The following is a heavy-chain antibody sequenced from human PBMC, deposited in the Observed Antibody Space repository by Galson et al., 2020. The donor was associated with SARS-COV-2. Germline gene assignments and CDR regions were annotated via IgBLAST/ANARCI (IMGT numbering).Heavy chain of an antibody. CDR2: INHSGST. D-gene: IGHD6-19*01. Sequence: SETLSLTCAVYGGSFSGYYWSWIRQPPGKGLEWIWEINHSGSTNYNPSLKSRVTISVDTSKNQFSLKLSSVTAADTAVYYCARGRDSSGWYGVNWFDPWGQGTLVTVSS. J-gene: IGHJ5*02. CDR1: GGSFSGYY. V-gene: IGHV4-34*01. CDR3: ARGRDSSGWYGVNWFDP.